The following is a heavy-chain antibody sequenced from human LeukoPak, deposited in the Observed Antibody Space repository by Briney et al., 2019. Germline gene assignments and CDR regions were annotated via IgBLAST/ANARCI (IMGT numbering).Heavy chain of an antibody. V-gene: IGHV3-48*01. CDR2: ISESSDTI. CDR1: GFTFSSHG. Sequence: PGGSLRLSCAASGFTFSSHGMNWVRQAPGKGLEWISYISESSDTIYYADSVKGRFTISRDNAKNSLYLQMNSLRAEDTALYYCARRFDYWGQGTLVTVSS. CDR3: ARRFDY. J-gene: IGHJ4*02.